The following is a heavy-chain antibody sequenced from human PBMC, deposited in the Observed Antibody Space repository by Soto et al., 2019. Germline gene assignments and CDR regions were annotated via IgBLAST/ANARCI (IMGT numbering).Heavy chain of an antibody. CDR2: IYSGGTA. CDR1: GGSITSSNYY. CDR3: ARELRGYSYGPGEVY. D-gene: IGHD5-18*01. Sequence: SETLSLTCTVSGGSITSSNYYWSWIRQSPGEGLEWIGHIYSGGTAYYNPSLMSRVSMSIDTSKNQFSLNLNSVTVADTAVYFCARELRGYSYGPGEVYWGRGTLVTVSS. J-gene: IGHJ4*02. V-gene: IGHV4-30-4*01.